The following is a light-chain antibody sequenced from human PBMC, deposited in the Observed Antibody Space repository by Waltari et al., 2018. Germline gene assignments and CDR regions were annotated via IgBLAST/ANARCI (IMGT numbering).Light chain of an antibody. CDR3: HQHHTAPLT. V-gene: IGKV4-1*01. Sequence: DIVMTQSPDSLAVSLGERATINCKSSQNLLASPDNKHYLAWYQQKPGQSPKLPIYWASTRDSGVPDRFSGSGSGTDFTLTITSLQAEDVAVYYCHQHHTAPLTFGGGTKVGIK. CDR2: WAS. J-gene: IGKJ4*01. CDR1: QNLLASPDNKHY.